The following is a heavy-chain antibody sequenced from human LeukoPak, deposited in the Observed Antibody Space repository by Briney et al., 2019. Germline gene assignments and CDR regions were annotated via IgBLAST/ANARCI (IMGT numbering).Heavy chain of an antibody. J-gene: IGHJ4*02. CDR3: ARDVAPFIVGATTPLDY. CDR2: ISSSGSTI. CDR1: GFTFSSYE. D-gene: IGHD1-26*01. Sequence: GGSLRLSCAASGFTFSSYEMNWVRQAPGKGLEWVSYISSSGSTIYYADSVKGRFTISRDNAKNSLYLQMNSLRAEDTAVYYCARDVAPFIVGATTPLDYWGQGTLVTVSS. V-gene: IGHV3-48*03.